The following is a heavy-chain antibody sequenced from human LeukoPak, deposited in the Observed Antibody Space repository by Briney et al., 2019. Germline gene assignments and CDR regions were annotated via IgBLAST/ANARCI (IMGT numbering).Heavy chain of an antibody. CDR2: ISYDGSNK. V-gene: IGHV3-30*18. CDR3: AKDRGGSGWPRFNYYYGMDV. CDR1: GFTFSSYG. D-gene: IGHD6-19*01. Sequence: PGGSLRLSCAASGFTFSSYGMHWVRQAPGKGLEWVAVISYDGSNKYYADSVKGRFTISRDNSKNTLYLQMNSLRAEDTAVYYCAKDRGGSGWPRFNYYYGMDVWGEGTTVTVSS. J-gene: IGHJ6*04.